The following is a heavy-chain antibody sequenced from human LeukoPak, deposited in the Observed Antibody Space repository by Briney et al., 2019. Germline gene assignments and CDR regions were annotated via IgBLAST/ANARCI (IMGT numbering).Heavy chain of an antibody. Sequence: SETLSLTCAVYGGSISGYYWSWIRQPPGKGLEWIGEINNSGSTNYNPSFKSRVTISVDTSKNQFSLKLSSVTAADTAVYYCASLYSSSWTLDYWGQGTLVTVSS. CDR3: ASLYSSSWTLDY. CDR2: INNSGST. D-gene: IGHD6-13*01. J-gene: IGHJ4*02. CDR1: GGSISGYY. V-gene: IGHV4-34*01.